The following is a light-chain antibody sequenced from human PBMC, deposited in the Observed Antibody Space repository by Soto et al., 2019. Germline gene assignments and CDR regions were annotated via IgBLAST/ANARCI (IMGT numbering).Light chain of an antibody. J-gene: IGLJ3*02. CDR1: SSNIGSAY. Sequence: QPVLTQPPSASGTPGQRVTISCSGSSSNIGSAYVYWYQQLPGTAPKLLMFGDNQRPSGVPDRFSGSKSGTSASLAISGLRSEDEADYYCAAWDDSLSGPWVFGGGTKLTVL. CDR2: GDN. CDR3: AAWDDSLSGPWV. V-gene: IGLV1-47*01.